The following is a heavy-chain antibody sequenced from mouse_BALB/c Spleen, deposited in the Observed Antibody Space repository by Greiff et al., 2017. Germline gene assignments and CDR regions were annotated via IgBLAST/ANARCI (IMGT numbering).Heavy chain of an antibody. CDR3: ARQDYYGSSEDYAMDY. J-gene: IGHJ4*01. CDR2: ISSGGSYT. CDR1: GFTFSSYG. Sequence: EVMLVESGGDLVKPGGSLKLSCAASGFTFSSYGMSWVRQTPDKRLEWVATISSGGSYTYYPDSVKGRFTISRDNAKNTLYLQMSSLKSEDTAMYYCARQDYYGSSEDYAMDYWGQGTSVTVSS. D-gene: IGHD1-1*01. V-gene: IGHV5-6*01.